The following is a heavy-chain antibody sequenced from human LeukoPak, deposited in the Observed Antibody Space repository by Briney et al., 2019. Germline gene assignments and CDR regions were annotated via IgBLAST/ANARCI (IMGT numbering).Heavy chain of an antibody. D-gene: IGHD4-23*01. V-gene: IGHV3-48*04. Sequence: PGGSLRLSCAASGFTFSSYSMNWIRQAPGKGLEWVSYISSSGSTIYYADSVKGRFTISRDNAKNSLYLQMNSLRAEDTAVYYCARAGDYGGSIDYWGQGTLVTVSS. CDR3: ARAGDYGGSIDY. J-gene: IGHJ4*02. CDR2: ISSSGSTI. CDR1: GFTFSSYS.